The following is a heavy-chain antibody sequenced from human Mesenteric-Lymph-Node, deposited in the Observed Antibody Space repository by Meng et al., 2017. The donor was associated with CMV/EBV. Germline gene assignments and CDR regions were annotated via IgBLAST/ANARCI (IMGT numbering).Heavy chain of an antibody. V-gene: IGHV3-33*06. CDR2: IWYDGSNK. J-gene: IGHJ4*02. CDR1: GFTFSSYG. CDR3: AKARVGATRAPFDY. Sequence: GGSLRLSCAASGFTFSSYGMHWVRQAPGKGLEWVAVIWYDGSNKYYADSVKGRFTISSDNSKNTLYLQMNSLRAEDTAVYYCAKARVGATRAPFDYWGQGTLVTVSS. D-gene: IGHD1-26*01.